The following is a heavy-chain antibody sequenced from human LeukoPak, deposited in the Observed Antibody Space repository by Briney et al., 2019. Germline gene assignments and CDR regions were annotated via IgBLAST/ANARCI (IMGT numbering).Heavy chain of an antibody. CDR3: ARDTLAYCGGDCYLGEDY. CDR1: GFTFSSYS. J-gene: IGHJ4*02. D-gene: IGHD2-21*02. Sequence: PGGSLRLSCAASGFTFSSYSMNWLRQAPGKGLEWVSSISSSSSYIYYADSVKGRFTISRDNAKNSLYLQMNSLRAEDTAVYYCARDTLAYCGGDCYLGEDYWGQGTLVTVSS. V-gene: IGHV3-21*01. CDR2: ISSSSSYI.